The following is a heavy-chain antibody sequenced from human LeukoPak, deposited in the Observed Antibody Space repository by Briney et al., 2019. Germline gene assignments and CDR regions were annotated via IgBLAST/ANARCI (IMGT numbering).Heavy chain of an antibody. CDR2: IWYDGSNK. V-gene: IGHV3-33*06. Sequence: GGSLRLSCAASGFTFSSYGMHWVRQAPGKGLEWVAVIWYDGSNKYYADSVKGRFTISRDNSKNTLYLQMNSLRVEDTAIYYCAKVSVVAGRNAFDIWGQGTMVTVSS. D-gene: IGHD3-22*01. CDR3: AKVSVVAGRNAFDI. J-gene: IGHJ3*02. CDR1: GFTFSSYG.